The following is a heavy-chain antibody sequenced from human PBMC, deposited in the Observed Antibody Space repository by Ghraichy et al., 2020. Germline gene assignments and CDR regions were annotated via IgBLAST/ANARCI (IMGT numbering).Heavy chain of an antibody. CDR1: GFTFSSYD. CDR3: AKDVSTSYFDY. J-gene: IGHJ4*02. D-gene: IGHD5/OR15-5a*01. Sequence: RGSLRLSCSASGFTFSSYDMSWVRQSPGKGLEWVSGVSGRGSSTYYAGSVQGRFSISSDNSKNTVYLLMNTLRADDTAVYYCAKDVSTSYFDYWGQGTLVTVSS. CDR2: VSGRGSST. V-gene: IGHV3-23*01.